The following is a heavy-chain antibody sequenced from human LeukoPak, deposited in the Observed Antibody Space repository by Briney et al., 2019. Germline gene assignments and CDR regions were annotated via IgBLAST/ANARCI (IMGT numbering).Heavy chain of an antibody. D-gene: IGHD2-15*01. CDR2: IWYDGSSK. J-gene: IGHJ4*02. V-gene: IGHV3-33*01. CDR3: ARDCRGGSCYYFDY. CDR1: GFTFSGHA. Sequence: TGGSLRLSCAASGFTFSGHAMHWVRQAPGKGLEWVAVIWYDGSSKYYEDSVKGRFTISRDNSKNTLFLQMNSLRAEDTAVYYCARDCRGGSCYYFDYWGQGTLVTVSS.